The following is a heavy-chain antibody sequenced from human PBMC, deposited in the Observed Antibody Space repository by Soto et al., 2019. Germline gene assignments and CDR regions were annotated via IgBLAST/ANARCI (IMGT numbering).Heavy chain of an antibody. J-gene: IGHJ3*02. D-gene: IGHD1-1*01. CDR2: ISYSGST. CDR3: ASRVRIDAFDI. V-gene: IGHV4-59*08. Sequence: WTWIRQPPGKGLEWIGYISYSGSTNYNPSLKSRVTISADTSKNQFSLKLSSVTAADTAVYSCASRVRIDAFDIWGQGTMVTVSS.